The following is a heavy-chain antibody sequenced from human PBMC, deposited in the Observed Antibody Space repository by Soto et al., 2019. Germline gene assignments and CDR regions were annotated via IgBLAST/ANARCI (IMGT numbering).Heavy chain of an antibody. CDR3: ARHKKVLLWFGETNWFDP. J-gene: IGHJ5*02. D-gene: IGHD3-10*01. CDR1: GGSISRYY. Sequence: SETLSLTCTVSGGSISRYYWSWIRQPPGKGLEWIGYIYYSGSTNYNPSLKSRVTISVDTSKNQFSLKLSSVTAADTAVYYCARHKKVLLWFGETNWFDPWGQGTLVTVSS. V-gene: IGHV4-59*08. CDR2: IYYSGST.